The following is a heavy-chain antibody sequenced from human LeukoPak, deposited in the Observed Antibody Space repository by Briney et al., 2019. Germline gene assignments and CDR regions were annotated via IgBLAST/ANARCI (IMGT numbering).Heavy chain of an antibody. CDR2: TSYDGSNK. CDR1: GFTFSSYA. CDR3: AREWDYYDSSGYIYY. J-gene: IGHJ4*02. V-gene: IGHV3-30-3*01. Sequence: PGRSLRLSCAASGFTFSSYAMHWVRQAPGKGLEWVAVTSYDGSNKYYADSVKGRFTISRDNSKNTLYLQMNSLRAEDTAVYYCAREWDYYDSSGYIYYWGQGTLVTVSS. D-gene: IGHD3-22*01.